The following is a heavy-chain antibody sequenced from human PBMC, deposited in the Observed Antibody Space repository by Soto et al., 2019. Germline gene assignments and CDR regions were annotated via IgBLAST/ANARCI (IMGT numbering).Heavy chain of an antibody. Sequence: SSVKVSCKVSGYTLTELSMHWVRQAPGKGLEWMGWMSAYNGNTNYAQKLQGRVTMTTDTSTSTAYMELRSLRSDDTAVYYCARDRAPRLPASDAFDIWGQGTMVTVS. D-gene: IGHD3-10*01. CDR3: ARDRAPRLPASDAFDI. CDR1: GYTLTELS. V-gene: IGHV1-18*01. J-gene: IGHJ3*02. CDR2: MSAYNGNT.